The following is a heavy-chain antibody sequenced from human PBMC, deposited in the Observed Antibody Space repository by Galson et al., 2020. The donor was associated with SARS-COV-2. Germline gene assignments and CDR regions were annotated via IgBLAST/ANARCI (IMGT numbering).Heavy chain of an antibody. CDR2: INPNSGGT. J-gene: IGHJ4*02. Sequence: ASVTVSCKASGYTFAGYYLHWVRQAPGQGLEWMGWINPNSGGTNYAQKFQGRVTMTRDTSISTAYMELSRLTSDDTAVYYCARGGGALPPFDYWGQGTLVTVSS. CDR3: ARGGGALPPFDY. V-gene: IGHV1-2*02. CDR1: GYTFAGYY. D-gene: IGHD3-10*01.